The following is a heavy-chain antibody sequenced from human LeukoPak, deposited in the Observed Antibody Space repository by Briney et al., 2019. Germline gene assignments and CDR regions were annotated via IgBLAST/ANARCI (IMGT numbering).Heavy chain of an antibody. CDR3: ARDLSPAEYDFWSGSYFDP. V-gene: IGHV3-23*01. D-gene: IGHD3-3*01. Sequence: GGSLRLSCAASGFTFSSYAMSWVRQAPGKGLEWVSAISGSGGSTYYADSVKGRFTISRDNAKNSLYLQMNSLRAEDTAVYYCARDLSPAEYDFWSGSYFDPWGQGTLVTVSS. J-gene: IGHJ5*02. CDR2: ISGSGGST. CDR1: GFTFSSYA.